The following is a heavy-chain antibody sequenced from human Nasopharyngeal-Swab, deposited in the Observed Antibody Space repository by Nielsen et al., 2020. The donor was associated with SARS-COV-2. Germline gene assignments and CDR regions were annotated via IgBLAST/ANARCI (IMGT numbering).Heavy chain of an antibody. Sequence: GGSLRLSCAASGFTSSSYAMHWVRQAPGKGLEWVAVISYDGSNKYYADSVKGRFTISRDNSKNTLYLQMNSLRAEDTAVYYCARGRGYEPEEYYYMDVWGKGTTVTVSS. J-gene: IGHJ6*03. CDR1: GFTSSSYA. V-gene: IGHV3-30*04. D-gene: IGHD1-1*01. CDR2: ISYDGSNK. CDR3: ARGRGYEPEEYYYMDV.